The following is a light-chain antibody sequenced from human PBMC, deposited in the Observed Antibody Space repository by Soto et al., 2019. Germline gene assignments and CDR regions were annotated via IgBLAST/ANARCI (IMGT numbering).Light chain of an antibody. CDR2: DVS. CDR3: SSFAGSYTHV. J-gene: IGLJ1*01. CDR1: NSDVGGYNY. V-gene: IGLV2-11*01. Sequence: QSALTQPRSVSGSPGQAVTFSCTGTNSDVGGYNYVSWYQQHTDKAPKLIIYDVSKRPSGVPDRFSGSKSGNTASLTISGLQDEDEADYFCSSFAGSYTHVFGTGTKLTVL.